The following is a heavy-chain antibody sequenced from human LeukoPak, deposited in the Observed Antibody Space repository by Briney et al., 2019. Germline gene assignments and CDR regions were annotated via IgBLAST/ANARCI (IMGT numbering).Heavy chain of an antibody. V-gene: IGHV3-21*01. D-gene: IGHD6-13*01. Sequence: RGTLRLSCAASGFTFSSYSMNWVRQAPGKGLEWVSSISDSSKYTYYADSLKGRFTISRDNAKNSLFLQMHSLRAEDTAVYYCARVLEAAAFDYWGQGTLVTVSS. CDR3: ARVLEAAAFDY. CDR1: GFTFSSYS. J-gene: IGHJ4*02. CDR2: ISDSSKYT.